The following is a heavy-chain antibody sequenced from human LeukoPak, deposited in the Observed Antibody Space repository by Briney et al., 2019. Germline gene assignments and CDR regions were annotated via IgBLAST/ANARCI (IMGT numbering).Heavy chain of an antibody. CDR1: GIAVSSKY. CDR3: AKLGAVAAVDY. J-gene: IGHJ4*02. Sequence: GGSLRLSCVASGIAVSSKYMSWVRQAPGKGLEWVAVIYTGDTTYYADSVKGRFTISRDNSKNTLYLQMDGLRVEDTAVYYCAKLGAVAAVDYWGQGTLVTVSS. V-gene: IGHV3-66*01. D-gene: IGHD6-19*01. CDR2: IYTGDTT.